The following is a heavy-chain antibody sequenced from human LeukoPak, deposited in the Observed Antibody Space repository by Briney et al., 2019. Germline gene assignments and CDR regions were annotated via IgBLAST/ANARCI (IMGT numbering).Heavy chain of an antibody. J-gene: IGHJ6*02. CDR2: INPNSGGT. CDR1: GYTFTGYY. D-gene: IGHD3-9*01. CDR3: ARVISGILTGYSLDV. Sequence: ASVKVSCKASGYTFTGYYMHWVRQAPEQGLEWMGWINPNSGGTNYAQKFQGRVTMTRDTSISTAYMELSRLRSDDTAVYYCARVISGILTGYSLDVWGQETTVTVSS. V-gene: IGHV1-2*02.